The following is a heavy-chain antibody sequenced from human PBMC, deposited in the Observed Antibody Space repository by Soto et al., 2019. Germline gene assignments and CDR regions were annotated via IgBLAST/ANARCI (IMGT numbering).Heavy chain of an antibody. Sequence: GGSLRLSCAASGFTFSSYAMSWVRQAPGKGLEWVSAISGSGGSTYYADSVKGRFTISRDNSKNTLYLQMNSLRAEDTAVYYCAKDSGSGWYGNYYFDYWGQGTLVTVSS. D-gene: IGHD6-19*01. CDR2: ISGSGGST. V-gene: IGHV3-23*01. CDR3: AKDSGSGWYGNYYFDY. J-gene: IGHJ4*02. CDR1: GFTFSSYA.